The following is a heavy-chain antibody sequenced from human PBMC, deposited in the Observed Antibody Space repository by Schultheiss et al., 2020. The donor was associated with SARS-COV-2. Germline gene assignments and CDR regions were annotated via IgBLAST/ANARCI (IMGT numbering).Heavy chain of an antibody. J-gene: IGHJ4*02. CDR2: ISGSGGST. CDR1: GFTFSSYA. Sequence: GGSLRLSCAASGFTFSSYAMSWVRQAPGKGLEWVSTISGSGGSTYNADSVKGRFTISRDNSKNTVYLQMNSLRGDDTALYYCATGSHDFGDQYFDYWGQGTLVTVSS. CDR3: ATGSHDFGDQYFDY. D-gene: IGHD4-17*01. V-gene: IGHV3-23*01.